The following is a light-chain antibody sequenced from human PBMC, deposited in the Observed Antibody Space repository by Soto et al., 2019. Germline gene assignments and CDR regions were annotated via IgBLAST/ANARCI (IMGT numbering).Light chain of an antibody. CDR1: SSNIGAGYD. CDR3: QSYDISLRGYV. CDR2: VNT. J-gene: IGLJ1*01. V-gene: IGLV1-40*01. Sequence: QSALTQLPSVSGAPGQRVTISCTGGSSNIGAGYDVHWYQQLPGTAPKLLIYVNTDRPSGVPDRFSGSKSGTSASLAITGLQPEDEADYYCQSYDISLRGYVFGDGTKVTVL.